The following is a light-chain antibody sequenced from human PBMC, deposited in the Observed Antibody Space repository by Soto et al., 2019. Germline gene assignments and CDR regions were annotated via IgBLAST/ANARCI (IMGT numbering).Light chain of an antibody. V-gene: IGKV3-11*01. CDR2: DAS. CDR3: HQYGSSPWT. Sequence: EIVLTQSPATLSLSPGERATLSCRASQSVSRYLAWYQQKPGQAPRLLIYDASNRATGIPARFSGSGSGTDFTLTISSLEPEDFAVYYCHQYGSSPWTFGQGSKVEIK. J-gene: IGKJ1*01. CDR1: QSVSRY.